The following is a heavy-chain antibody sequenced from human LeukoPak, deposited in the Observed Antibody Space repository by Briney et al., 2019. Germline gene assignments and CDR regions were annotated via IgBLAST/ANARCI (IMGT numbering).Heavy chain of an antibody. V-gene: IGHV4-31*03. CDR2: TYHSGYT. Sequence: SQTLSLTCTVSGGSISSGGYYWSWIRQHPRKGLEWIGYTYHSGYTYYNPSLKSRVTISVDTSKNQFSLKLSSVTAADTAVYYCAREGGSDYWGQGTLVTVSS. D-gene: IGHD2-15*01. CDR1: GGSISSGGYY. CDR3: AREGGSDY. J-gene: IGHJ4*02.